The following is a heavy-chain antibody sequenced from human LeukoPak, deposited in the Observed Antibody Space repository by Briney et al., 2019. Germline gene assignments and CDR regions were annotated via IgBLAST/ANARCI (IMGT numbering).Heavy chain of an antibody. CDR3: AILGYCSGGSCYHAIYFDY. J-gene: IGHJ4*02. Sequence: GGSLRLSCAASGVTFSDYAMSWVRQAPGKGLEWVSDISGRGDSTYYADSVKGRFTISRDKSKHTVYLQMNSLRAEDTAVYYCAILGYCSGGSCYHAIYFDYWGQGTLVTVSS. D-gene: IGHD2-15*01. V-gene: IGHV3-23*01. CDR2: ISGRGDST. CDR1: GVTFSDYA.